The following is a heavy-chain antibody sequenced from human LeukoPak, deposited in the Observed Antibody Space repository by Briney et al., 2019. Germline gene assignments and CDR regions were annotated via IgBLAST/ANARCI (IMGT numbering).Heavy chain of an antibody. CDR2: ISSSSSTI. J-gene: IGHJ4*02. Sequence: GGSLRLSCAASGFTFSSYSMNWVRQAPGKGLEWVSYISSSSSTIYYADSVKGRFTISRDNAKNSLYLQMNSLRAEDTAVYYCARDPHYDFWSGYQSFDYWGQGTLVTVSS. CDR1: GFTFSSYS. CDR3: ARDPHYDFWSGYQSFDY. D-gene: IGHD3-3*01. V-gene: IGHV3-48*01.